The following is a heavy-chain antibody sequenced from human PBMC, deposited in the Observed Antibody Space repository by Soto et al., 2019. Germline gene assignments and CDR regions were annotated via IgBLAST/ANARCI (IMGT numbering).Heavy chain of an antibody. CDR1: GGSISSYY. CDR3: ASLYSSGWYRRDYYYYMDV. J-gene: IGHJ6*03. D-gene: IGHD6-19*01. V-gene: IGHV4-59*08. CDR2: IYYSGST. Sequence: SETLSLTCTVSGGSISSYYWSWIRQPPGKGLEWIGYIYYSGSTNYNPSLKSRVTISVDTSKNQFSLKLSSVTAADTAVYYCASLYSSGWYRRDYYYYMDVWGKGTTVTVSS.